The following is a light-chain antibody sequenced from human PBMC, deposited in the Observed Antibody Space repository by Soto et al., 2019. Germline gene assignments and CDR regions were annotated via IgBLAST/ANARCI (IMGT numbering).Light chain of an antibody. Sequence: EIVMTQSPDTLSVSPGERATLSCRASQSVTTNLAWYRQTPGQPPRLLIYGASIRATGIPARFSGRGSGTEFTLTISSLESEDFAVYYCQQYKDWPPLFTFGPGTRVDIK. V-gene: IGKV3-15*01. CDR3: QQYKDWPPLFT. CDR2: GAS. J-gene: IGKJ3*01. CDR1: QSVTTN.